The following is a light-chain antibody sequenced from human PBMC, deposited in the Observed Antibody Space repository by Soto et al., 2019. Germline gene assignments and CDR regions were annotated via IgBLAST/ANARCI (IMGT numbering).Light chain of an antibody. J-gene: IGKJ1*01. CDR2: GAS. Sequence: EIVVTQSPATLSVSPGERATLSCRASQSISSNLAWYQHRPGQAPRLLIYGASTRATGIPARFSGSGSGTDFTLIISSLQPEDLAVYYCQEYSDWPTWAFGQGTKGKSN. CDR3: QEYSDWPTWA. V-gene: IGKV3-15*01. CDR1: QSISSN.